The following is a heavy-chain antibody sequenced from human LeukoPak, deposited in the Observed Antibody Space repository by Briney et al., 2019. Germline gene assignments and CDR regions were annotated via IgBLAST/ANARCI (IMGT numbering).Heavy chain of an antibody. J-gene: IGHJ4*02. CDR2: IYSSGST. V-gene: IGHV4-4*07. CDR1: GGSISNYY. CDR3: GRALGSGSYIDF. Sequence: SETLSLTCTVSGGSISNYYWSWIRQPAGKGLEWVGHIYSSGSTNYNPSLKSRVTMSLDTSNRQFSLKLNSVTAADTAVYYCGRALGSGSYIDFWGQGTLVTVSS. D-gene: IGHD1-26*01.